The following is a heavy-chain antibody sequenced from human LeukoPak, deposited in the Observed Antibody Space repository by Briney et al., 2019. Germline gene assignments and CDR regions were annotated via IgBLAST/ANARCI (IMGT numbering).Heavy chain of an antibody. Sequence: GGSPRLSCGASGFTFSSYAMSWVRQVPGRGLEWVSVISGDGVSILHADSVKGRFTISRDNSKNTLYLQMNSLRDEDTAVYFCAKGQYHFDSSGYYRWGQGTLVTVSS. CDR2: ISGDGVSI. CDR1: GFTFSSYA. J-gene: IGHJ4*02. CDR3: AKGQYHFDSSGYYR. D-gene: IGHD3-22*01. V-gene: IGHV3-23*01.